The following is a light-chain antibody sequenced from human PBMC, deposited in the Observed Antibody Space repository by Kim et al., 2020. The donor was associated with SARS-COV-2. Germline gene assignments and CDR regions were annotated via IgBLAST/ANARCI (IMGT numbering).Light chain of an antibody. CDR3: QQYGSSPRT. V-gene: IGKV3-20*01. J-gene: IGKJ1*01. Sequence: SPGERATLSCRASQSVSSSYLAWYQQKPGQPPRLLIYGASSGATGIPDRFSGSGSGTDFTLTISRLEPEDFAVYYCQQYGSSPRTFGQGTKVDIK. CDR1: QSVSSSY. CDR2: GAS.